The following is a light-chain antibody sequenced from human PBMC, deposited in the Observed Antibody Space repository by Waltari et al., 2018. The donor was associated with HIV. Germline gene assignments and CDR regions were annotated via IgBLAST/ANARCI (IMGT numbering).Light chain of an antibody. V-gene: IGLV3-21*02. CDR3: QVWDSNNGHQGV. Sequence: SYVLTQSPSVSVAPGQTASITCGGNNIRSKSVHWYQQKPGQAPPVVVYDDYDRPSGIPERVSGSNSDNTATLTINRVEDGDEADYYCQVWDSNNGHQGVFGGGTKLTVL. J-gene: IGLJ3*02. CDR2: DDY. CDR1: NIRSKS.